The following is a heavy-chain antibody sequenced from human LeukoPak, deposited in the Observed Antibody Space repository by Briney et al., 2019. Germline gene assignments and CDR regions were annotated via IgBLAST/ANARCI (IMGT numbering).Heavy chain of an antibody. CDR3: ARGGTRGYSPIDY. CDR2: IKQAGRER. CDR1: GFTSSSFW. V-gene: IGHV3-7*03. J-gene: IGHJ4*02. D-gene: IGHD5-18*01. Sequence: AGGTLRLSCAASGFTSSSFWMNWVRQAPGKGLEWVANIKQAGRERNYVATVQARSTIPRDNAKNSLFLQMTSLRVEDTAGYYCARGGTRGYSPIDYWGQGILVIVSS.